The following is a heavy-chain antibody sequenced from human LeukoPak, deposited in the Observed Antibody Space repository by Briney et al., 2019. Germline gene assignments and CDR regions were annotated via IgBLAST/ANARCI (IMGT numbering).Heavy chain of an antibody. J-gene: IGHJ4*02. CDR3: AKGRGRLGESPIDY. CDR1: GVTFSSYA. V-gene: IGHV3-23*01. D-gene: IGHD3-16*01. CDR2: IGGSGDST. Sequence: PGGSLRLSCAASGVTFSSYAMSLVRQAPGKGLEWVSGIGGSGDSTHYADSVKGRFTISRDSSKNTLYLQMNSLTAEDTAVYYCAKGRGRLGESPIDYWGQGTLVTVSS.